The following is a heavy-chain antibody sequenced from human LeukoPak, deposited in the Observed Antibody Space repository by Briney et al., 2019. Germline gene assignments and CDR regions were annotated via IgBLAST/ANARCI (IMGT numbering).Heavy chain of an antibody. J-gene: IGHJ4*02. V-gene: IGHV3-21*01. D-gene: IGHD3-16*02. CDR1: GFTFSSYS. CDR2: ISGSISYI. Sequence: GSLRLSCAASGFTFSSYSMNWVRQAPGKGLEWVSSISGSISYIYYADSVKGRFTISRDNAKNSLYLQMNSLRAEDTAVYYCERYYDYVWGSYRRDPYYFDYWGQGTLVTVSS. CDR3: ERYYDYVWGSYRRDPYYFDY.